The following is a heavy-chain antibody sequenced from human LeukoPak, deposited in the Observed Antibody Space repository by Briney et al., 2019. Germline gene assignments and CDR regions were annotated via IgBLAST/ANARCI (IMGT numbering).Heavy chain of an antibody. J-gene: IGHJ4*02. Sequence: SETLSLTCTVSGGSISSYYWSWIRQPPGKGLEWIGEINHSGSTNYSPSLKSRVAISVDTSKNQFSLKLSSVTAADTAVYYCARVPYYYDSSGPHIDYWGQGTLVTVSS. D-gene: IGHD3-22*01. CDR3: ARVPYYYDSSGPHIDY. V-gene: IGHV4-34*01. CDR1: GGSISSYY. CDR2: INHSGST.